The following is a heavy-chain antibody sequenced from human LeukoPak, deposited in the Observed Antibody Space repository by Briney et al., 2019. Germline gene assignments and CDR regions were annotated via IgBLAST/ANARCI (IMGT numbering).Heavy chain of an antibody. V-gene: IGHV3-13*01. D-gene: IGHD6-19*01. J-gene: IGHJ4*02. CDR3: ARSKSYSSGWTDFDW. Sequence: GGSLRLSCAASGFTFSSHDMHWVRQPTGKGLEWVSVIRTAGNTYYADSVKGRFTISRENARNSLLLQMDNLRAEDTAVYYCARSKSYSSGWTDFDWWGQGTLVTVSS. CDR1: GFTFSSHD. CDR2: IRTAGNT.